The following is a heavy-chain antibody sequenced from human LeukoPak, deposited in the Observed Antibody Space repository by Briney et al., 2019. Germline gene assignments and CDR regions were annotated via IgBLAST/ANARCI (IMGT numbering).Heavy chain of an antibody. J-gene: IGHJ5*02. CDR3: ARELKVSKFDP. Sequence: SETLSLTCTVSGGSISSYYWSCLRQPPGKGLEWIGYIYYSGSTNYNPSLKSRVTISVDTSKNQFSLKLSSVTAADTAVYYCARELKVSKFDPWGQGTLVTVSS. V-gene: IGHV4-59*01. CDR2: IYYSGST. CDR1: GGSISSYY.